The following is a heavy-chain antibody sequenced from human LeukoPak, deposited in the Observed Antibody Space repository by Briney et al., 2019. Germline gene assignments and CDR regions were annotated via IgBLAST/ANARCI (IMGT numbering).Heavy chain of an antibody. CDR3: ARDIVGARGDYFDY. D-gene: IGHD1-26*01. CDR1: GYTFTTYG. Sequence: ASVKVSCKASGYTFTTYGISWVRQAPGQGLEWMGWISAYNGNTDYAQRLQGRVTMTTDTSTSTAYMELRSLRSDDTAVYYCARDIVGARGDYFDYWGQGTLVTVSS. CDR2: ISAYNGNT. J-gene: IGHJ4*02. V-gene: IGHV1-18*01.